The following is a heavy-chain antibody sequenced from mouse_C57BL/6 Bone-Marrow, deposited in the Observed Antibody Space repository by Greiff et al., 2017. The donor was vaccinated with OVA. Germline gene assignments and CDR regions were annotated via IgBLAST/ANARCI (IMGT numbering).Heavy chain of an antibody. CDR3: TRDDYDGAGPYAMDY. CDR1: GFTFSSYA. J-gene: IGHJ4*01. V-gene: IGHV5-9-1*02. D-gene: IGHD2-4*01. Sequence: DVMLVESGEGLVKPGGSLKLSCAASGFTFSSYAMSWVRQTPEKRLEWVAYISSGGDYIYYADTVKGRFTISRDNARNTLYLQMSSLKSEDTAMYYCTRDDYDGAGPYAMDYWGQGTSVTVSS. CDR2: ISSGGDYI.